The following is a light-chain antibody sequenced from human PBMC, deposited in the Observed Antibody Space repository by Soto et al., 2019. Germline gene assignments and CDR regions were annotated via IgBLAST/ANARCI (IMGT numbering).Light chain of an antibody. J-gene: IGKJ2*01. V-gene: IGKV3-20*01. CDR3: QQYSSTPHT. Sequence: EIVLTQSPGTLSLSPRQRATLSCRTSQSISRSYLAWYQHKRGQAPRLLMFGTGSRATGIPDRFSGTGSGTDFTLIINRLEPEDFAVYYCQQYSSTPHTFGQGTNLEIK. CDR1: QSISRSY. CDR2: GTG.